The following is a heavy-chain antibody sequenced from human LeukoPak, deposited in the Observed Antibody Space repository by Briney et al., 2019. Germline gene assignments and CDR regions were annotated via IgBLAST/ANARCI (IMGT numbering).Heavy chain of an antibody. Sequence: SETRSLTCTVSGGSISSYYWSWIRQPPGKGLEWIGYVNYSGRTNYNPHLKRRVPISVDPSKKQFSLKASSVNAADTAVYYCARGESKRYSGYDYYVMDVWGQGTTVTVSS. J-gene: IGHJ6*02. CDR3: ARGESKRYSGYDYYVMDV. CDR1: GGSISSYY. V-gene: IGHV4-59*01. CDR2: VNYSGRT. D-gene: IGHD5-12*01.